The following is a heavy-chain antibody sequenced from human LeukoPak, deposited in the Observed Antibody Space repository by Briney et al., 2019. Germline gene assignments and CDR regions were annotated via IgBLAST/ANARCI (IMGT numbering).Heavy chain of an antibody. CDR1: GYTFTGYY. V-gene: IGHV1-2*02. J-gene: IGHJ4*02. CDR3: ARPPAARDYYFDY. Sequence: ASVKVSCKASGYTFTGYYMHWVRQAPGQGLEYMGWINPSSGGTNYAQKFQGRVTMTRDTSISTAYMELSRLRSDDTAVYYCARPPAARDYYFDYWGQGTLVTVSS. CDR2: INPSSGGT. D-gene: IGHD2-2*01.